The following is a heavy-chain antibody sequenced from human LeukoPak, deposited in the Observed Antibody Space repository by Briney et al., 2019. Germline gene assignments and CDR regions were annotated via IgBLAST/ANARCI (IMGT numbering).Heavy chain of an antibody. D-gene: IGHD3-22*01. J-gene: IGHJ4*02. CDR2: IYSGGTT. CDR1: GFTVISNY. Sequence: GGSLRLSCAASGFTVISNYMIWVRQAPGKGLEWVSLIYSGGTTHHADSVKGRFTISRDNSKNTVYFQMNNLRAEDTAVYYCARGYFYDSSVGYWGQGTLVTVSS. V-gene: IGHV3-66*01. CDR3: ARGYFYDSSVGY.